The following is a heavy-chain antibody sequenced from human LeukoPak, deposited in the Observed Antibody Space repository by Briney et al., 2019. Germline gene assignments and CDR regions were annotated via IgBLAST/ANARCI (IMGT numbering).Heavy chain of an antibody. CDR2: ISWNSGSM. CDR1: GFSFNDYA. Sequence: GGSLRLSCAASGFSFNDYAMHWVRQVPGKGLEWVSGISWNSGSMGYADSVKGRFTISRDNAKNSLYLQMNGLRGEDTALYYCAKDSMRLRWYSFDYWGQGTLVTVSS. V-gene: IGHV3-9*01. CDR3: AKDSMRLRWYSFDY. J-gene: IGHJ4*02. D-gene: IGHD4-23*01.